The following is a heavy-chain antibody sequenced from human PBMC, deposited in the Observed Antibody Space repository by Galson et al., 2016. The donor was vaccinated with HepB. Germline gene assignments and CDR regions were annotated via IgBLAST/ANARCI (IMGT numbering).Heavy chain of an antibody. CDR2: INVGSGNT. V-gene: IGHV1-3*01. J-gene: IGHJ4*02. CDR1: GYTLINYA. Sequence: SVKVSCKASGYTLINYAMHWVRQAPGQRLEWMGWINVGSGNTKYSQKFQGRVTITRDTSASTAYMELSSLRSEDPAVYYCARGFPAATIDYWGQGTLVTVSS. CDR3: ARGFPAATIDY. D-gene: IGHD2-2*01.